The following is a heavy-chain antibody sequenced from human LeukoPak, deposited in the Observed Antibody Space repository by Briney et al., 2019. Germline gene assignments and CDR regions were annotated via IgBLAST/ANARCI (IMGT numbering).Heavy chain of an antibody. J-gene: IGHJ4*01. CDR2: IKQNGGEK. CDR3: ARDGTAAGLYFDL. Sequence: GGSLKLSCAVSGFTFTNYWMNWVRQAPGKGLEWVASIKQNGGEKSYVDPVKGRFTISRDNAKNSLYLQMSSLRAEGTAVYYCARDGTAAGLYFDLWGQGTLVTVSS. D-gene: IGHD6-13*01. CDR1: GFTFTNYW. V-gene: IGHV3-7*01.